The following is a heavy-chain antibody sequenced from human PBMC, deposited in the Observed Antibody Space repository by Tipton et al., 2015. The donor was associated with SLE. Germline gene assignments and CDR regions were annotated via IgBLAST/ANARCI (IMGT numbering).Heavy chain of an antibody. V-gene: IGHV3-21*05. CDR3: ASLSTYCNSTSCLYQGFGC. Sequence: GSLRLSCAASGFTFSSYSMNWVRQAPGKGLEWVSYISSSSSYTNYADSVKGRFTISRDNAKNSLYLQMNSLRAEDTAVYYCASLSTYCNSTSCLYQGFGCWGEGTLVTGSS. CDR1: GFTFSSYS. CDR2: ISSSSSYT. D-gene: IGHD2-2*01. J-gene: IGHJ4*02.